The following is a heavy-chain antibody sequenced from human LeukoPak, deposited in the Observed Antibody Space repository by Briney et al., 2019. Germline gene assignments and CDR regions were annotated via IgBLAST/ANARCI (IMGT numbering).Heavy chain of an antibody. CDR2: IKQDGSEE. V-gene: IGHV3-7*05. CDR3: ARGYGSGEDGDY. J-gene: IGHJ4*02. Sequence: PGGSLRLSCADSGFTFTTYWMTWVRQAPGKGLEWVANIKQDGSEENYVASVRGRFTISRDNAKNSLYLQMNSLRAEDTALYYCARGYGSGEDGDYWGQGTLVTVSS. CDR1: GFTFTTYW. D-gene: IGHD3-10*01.